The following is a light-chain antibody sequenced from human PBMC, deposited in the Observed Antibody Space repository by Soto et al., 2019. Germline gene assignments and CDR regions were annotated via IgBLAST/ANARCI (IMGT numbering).Light chain of an antibody. Sequence: QSALTQPPSAAGSPGQSVTISCTGTFNDVGGYHSVSWYQHHPGKAPKLLIYECIKRPSGIPDRYSGSKSDNTASLTVAVIQGEDESDYYCSLYAGSKNLVVFGGGTQLTLL. CDR2: ECI. V-gene: IGLV2-8*01. J-gene: IGLJ2*01. CDR1: FNDVGGYHS. CDR3: SLYAGSKNLVV.